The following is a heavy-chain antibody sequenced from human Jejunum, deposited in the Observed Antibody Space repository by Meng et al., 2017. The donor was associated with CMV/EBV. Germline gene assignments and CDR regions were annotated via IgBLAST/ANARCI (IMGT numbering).Heavy chain of an antibody. CDR1: GGSFSGYY. CDR2: INHSGSA. Sequence: YGGSFSGYYWSWIRQSPGQGLEWIGQINHSGSASYNPSLRRRVTISEDTSKNPFSFRLTSVTSAATAIYYCARKYCGSSNCYPFDYWGQGDLVPVSS. CDR3: ARKYCGSSNCYPFDY. D-gene: IGHD2-2*01. J-gene: IGHJ4*02. V-gene: IGHV4-34*01.